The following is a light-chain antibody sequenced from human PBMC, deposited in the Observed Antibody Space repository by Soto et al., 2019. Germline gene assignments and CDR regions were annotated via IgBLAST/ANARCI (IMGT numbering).Light chain of an antibody. CDR2: DVN. CDR3: ASYLTTSPLDV. Sequence: QSALTQPASVSGSPGQTITVSCTGISSDVGGSNYLSLYQQHPGKAPRLIIFDVNNRPSGVSPRFSGSKSGNTASLTISGLQAADEADYYCASYLTTSPLDVFGSGTKVTVL. V-gene: IGLV2-14*01. J-gene: IGLJ1*01. CDR1: SSDVGGSNY.